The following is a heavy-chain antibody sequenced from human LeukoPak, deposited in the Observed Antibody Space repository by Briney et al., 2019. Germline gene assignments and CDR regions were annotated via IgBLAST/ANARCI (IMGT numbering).Heavy chain of an antibody. CDR3: ARAVGVGRGTYFDL. CDR2: ISYSGST. D-gene: IGHD1-1*01. V-gene: IGHV4-59*08. J-gene: IGHJ2*01. Sequence: SETLSLTCTVSGGSIRSDYWSWIRQPPGKGLEWIGYISYSGSTNYNPPLKSRVTISVDTSKNQFSLKLSSVTAADTAVYSCARAVGVGRGTYFDLWGRGTLVTVSS. CDR1: GGSIRSDY.